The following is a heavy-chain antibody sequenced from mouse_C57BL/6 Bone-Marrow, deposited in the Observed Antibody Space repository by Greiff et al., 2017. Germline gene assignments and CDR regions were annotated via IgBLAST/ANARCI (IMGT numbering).Heavy chain of an antibody. CDR3: ARSGYYYGSSDYAMDY. Sequence: VQLQESGAELARPGASVKLSCKASGYTFTSYGISWVKQRPGQGLEWIGEIDPRSGNTYYNEKFKGQATLTADKSSSTAYMELRSLTSEDSAVYFCARSGYYYGSSDYAMDYWGQGTSVTVSS. D-gene: IGHD1-1*01. CDR1: GYTFTSYG. V-gene: IGHV1-81*01. CDR2: IDPRSGNT. J-gene: IGHJ4*01.